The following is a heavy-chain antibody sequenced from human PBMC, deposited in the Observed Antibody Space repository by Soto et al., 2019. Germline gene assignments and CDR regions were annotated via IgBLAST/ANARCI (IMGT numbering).Heavy chain of an antibody. CDR3: ARRAEFCSSTSCTPTRFDP. CDR1: DGSSGGYD. J-gene: IGHJ5*02. V-gene: IGHV4-59*04. Sequence: TSETLSVTSSVADGSSGGYDWSWIRQTPGKGLEWIGYIYYSGSTYYNPSLKSRVTISVDTSKNQFSLKLSSVTAADTAVYYCARRAEFCSSTSCTPTRFDPWGQGTLVTVSS. CDR2: IYYSGST. D-gene: IGHD2-2*01.